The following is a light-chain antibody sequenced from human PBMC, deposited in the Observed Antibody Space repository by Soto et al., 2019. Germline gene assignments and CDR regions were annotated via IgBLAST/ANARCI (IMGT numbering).Light chain of an antibody. CDR2: EVS. V-gene: IGLV2-23*02. J-gene: IGLJ1*01. Sequence: QSALTQPASVSGSPGQSITISCTGTSSDVGSYNLVSWYQHHPGKAPKLMIYEVSKRPSGVSNRFSGSKSGNTASLTISGLQAEDEADYYCCSYAGSSSIYVFGTGTKLTVL. CDR1: SSDVGSYNL. CDR3: CSYAGSSSIYV.